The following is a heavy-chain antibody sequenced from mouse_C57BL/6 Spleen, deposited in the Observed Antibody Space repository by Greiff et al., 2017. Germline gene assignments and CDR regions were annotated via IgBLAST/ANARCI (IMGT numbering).Heavy chain of an antibody. V-gene: IGHV3-6*01. CDR2: ISYDGSN. CDR3: ARDYDGCFAY. CDR1: GYSITSGYY. Sequence: VQLQQSGPGLVKPSQSLSLTCSVTGYSITSGYYWNWIRQFPGNKLEWMGYISYDGSNNYNPSLKNRISITRDTSKNQFFLKLNSVTTEDTATYYCARDYDGCFAYWGQGTLVTVSA. J-gene: IGHJ3*01. D-gene: IGHD2-12*01.